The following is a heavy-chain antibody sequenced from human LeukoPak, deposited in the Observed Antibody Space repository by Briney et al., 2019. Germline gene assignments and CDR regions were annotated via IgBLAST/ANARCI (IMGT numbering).Heavy chain of an antibody. CDR1: GFSFSSYG. D-gene: IGHD3-22*01. Sequence: GGSLRLSCAASGFSFSSYGMSWVRQAPGTGLEWVSAITGSTRSTYYTDSVKGRFTISRDNSRNTLYLQMNSLRAEDTAVYYCARVKTMIVVVRLFDYWGQGTQVTVSS. V-gene: IGHV3-23*01. CDR3: ARVKTMIVVVRLFDY. CDR2: ITGSTRST. J-gene: IGHJ4*02.